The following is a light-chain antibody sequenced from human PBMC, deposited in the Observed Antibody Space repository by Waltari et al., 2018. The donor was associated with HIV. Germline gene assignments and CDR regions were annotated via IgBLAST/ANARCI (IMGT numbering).Light chain of an antibody. Sequence: SYELTQPPSVSVSPGQTARITCSGDALPKQYAYWYHQKPGQAPVLVLYKDTERPSGIPERFSGSSSGTTVTLTISGVQAEDEADYYCQSADSSGTWVFGGGTKLTVL. J-gene: IGLJ3*02. CDR1: ALPKQY. CDR3: QSADSSGTWV. CDR2: KDT. V-gene: IGLV3-25*03.